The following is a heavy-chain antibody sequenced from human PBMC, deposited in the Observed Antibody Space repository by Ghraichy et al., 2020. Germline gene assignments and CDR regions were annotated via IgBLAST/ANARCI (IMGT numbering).Heavy chain of an antibody. CDR3: AKDMAVDFGEDDYYGMDV. Sequence: GGSLRLSCATSGFTFDDYAMHWVRQVPGKGLEWVSGVSWNSRYVGYADSVKGRFTISRDNAKNSLYLQMNSLRAEDTALYYCAKDMAVDFGEDDYYGMDVWCQVTTFTVSS. V-gene: IGHV3-9*01. J-gene: IGHJ6*02. CDR2: VSWNSRYV. D-gene: IGHD3-16*01. CDR1: GFTFDDYA.